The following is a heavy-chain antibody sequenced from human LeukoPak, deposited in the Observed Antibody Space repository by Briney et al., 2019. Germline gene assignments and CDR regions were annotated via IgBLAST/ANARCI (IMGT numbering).Heavy chain of an antibody. CDR2: MNPNSGNT. V-gene: IGHV1-8*01. CDR3: ARGAKFGGVIDNFDY. Sequence: ASVKVSCKASGYTFTSYDINWVRHATGQGLEWMGWMNPNSGNTGYAQKFQGRVTMTRNTSISTAYMELSSLRSEDTAVYYCARGAKFGGVIDNFDYWGQGTLVTVSS. D-gene: IGHD3-16*02. CDR1: GYTFTSYD. J-gene: IGHJ4*02.